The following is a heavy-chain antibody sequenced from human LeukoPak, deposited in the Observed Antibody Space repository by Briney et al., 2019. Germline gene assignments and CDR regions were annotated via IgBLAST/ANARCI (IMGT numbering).Heavy chain of an antibody. CDR2: IWYDGSNK. J-gene: IGHJ5*02. D-gene: IGHD3-3*01. CDR1: GFTSSSYG. Sequence: GGSLRLSWAASGFTSSSYGMHWVRQAPGKGLEWVAVIWYDGSNKYYADSVKGRFTISRDNSKNTLYLQMNSLRAEDTAVYYCAKDQAIFGVVLSWGQGTLVTVSS. V-gene: IGHV3-33*06. CDR3: AKDQAIFGVVLS.